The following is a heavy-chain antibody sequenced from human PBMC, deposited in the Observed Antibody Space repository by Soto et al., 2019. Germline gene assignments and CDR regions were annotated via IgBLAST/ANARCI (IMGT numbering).Heavy chain of an antibody. Sequence: SETLSLTCTVSGGSINSADYYWSWVRQPPGKGLEWIGYIYYSGSTYLDPSLKSRGSISKDTSRNQFSLRLSSVTAADTAVYYCARAIVVTIGGMDVWGQGTTVTVSS. CDR1: GGSINSADYY. V-gene: IGHV4-30-4*01. D-gene: IGHD5-12*01. CDR2: IYYSGST. CDR3: ARAIVVTIGGMDV. J-gene: IGHJ6*02.